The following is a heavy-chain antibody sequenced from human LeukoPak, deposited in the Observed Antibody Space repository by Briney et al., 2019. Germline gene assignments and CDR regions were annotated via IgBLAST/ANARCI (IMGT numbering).Heavy chain of an antibody. V-gene: IGHV3-23*01. CDR3: ARDRGYYYDSSGPSGAFDI. CDR2: ISGSGGST. Sequence: PGGSLRLSCAASGFTFSSYAMSWVRQAPGKGLEWVSAISGSGGSTYYADSVKGRFTISRDNSKNTLYLQMNSLRAEDTAVYYCARDRGYYYDSSGPSGAFDIWGQGTMVTVSS. CDR1: GFTFSSYA. D-gene: IGHD3-22*01. J-gene: IGHJ3*02.